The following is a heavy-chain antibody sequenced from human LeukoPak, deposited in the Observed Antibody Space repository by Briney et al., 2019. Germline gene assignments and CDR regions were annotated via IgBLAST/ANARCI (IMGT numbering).Heavy chain of an antibody. CDR3: ARHGTTVTTSPFDY. D-gene: IGHD4-17*01. CDR2: INYTGSTT. J-gene: IGHJ4*02. CDR1: GGSFSDYY. V-gene: IGHV4-34*01. Sequence: SETLSLTCTVYGGSFSDYYWTWIRQPPGKGLEWIGEINYTGSTTNYNPSLKNRVTISVDMYKNQFSLKLISVTAADTAVYYCARHGTTVTTSPFDYWGQGTLVTVSS.